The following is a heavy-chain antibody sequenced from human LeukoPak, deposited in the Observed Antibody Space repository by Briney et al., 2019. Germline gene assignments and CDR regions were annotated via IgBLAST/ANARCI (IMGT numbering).Heavy chain of an antibody. J-gene: IGHJ4*02. CDR2: INHSGST. V-gene: IGHV4-34*01. Sequence: SETLSLTCAVYGGSFSGYYWSWIRQPPGKGLEWIGEINHSGSTNYNPSLKSRVTISVDTSKNQFSLQLSSVTAADTAVYYCARGRYYDSSGYYKRGLYYFDYWGQGTLVTVSS. CDR1: GGSFSGYY. D-gene: IGHD3-22*01. CDR3: ARGRYYDSSGYYKRGLYYFDY.